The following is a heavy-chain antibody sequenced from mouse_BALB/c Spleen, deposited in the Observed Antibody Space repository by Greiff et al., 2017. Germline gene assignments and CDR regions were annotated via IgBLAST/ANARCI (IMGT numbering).Heavy chain of an antibody. CDR3: ARPYYGSLYAMDY. CDR1: GYTFTSYW. CDR2: INPSNGRT. V-gene: IGHV1S81*02. J-gene: IGHJ4*01. D-gene: IGHD1-1*01. Sequence: QVHVKQPGAELVKPGASVKLSCKASGYTFTSYWMHWVKQRPGQGLEWIGEINPSNGRTNYNEKFKSKATLTVDKSSSTAYMQLSSLTSEDSAVYYCARPYYGSLYAMDYWGQGTSVTVSS.